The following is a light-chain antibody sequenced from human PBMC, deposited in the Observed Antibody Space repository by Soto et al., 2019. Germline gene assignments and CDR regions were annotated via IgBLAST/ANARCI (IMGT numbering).Light chain of an antibody. CDR1: SSNIGNNY. J-gene: IGLJ1*01. Sequence: QSVLTQPPSVSAAPGQKVNISCSGSSSNIGNNYVSWYQQLPGTAPKLLIYENNKRPSGIPDRFSGFKSGTSATLGITGLQTGDEADYYCGTWDSSLSAGLFGTGTKLTVL. CDR2: ENN. CDR3: GTWDSSLSAGL. V-gene: IGLV1-51*02.